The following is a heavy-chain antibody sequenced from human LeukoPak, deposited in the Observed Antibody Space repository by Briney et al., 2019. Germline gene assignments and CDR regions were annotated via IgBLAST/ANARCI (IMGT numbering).Heavy chain of an antibody. CDR3: ARGQPYGDYNYFDP. CDR1: GYTFIGYY. J-gene: IGHJ5*02. D-gene: IGHD4-17*01. Sequence: ASVKVSCKASGYTFIGYYMHWVRQAPGQGLEWMGRINPSTGGTNSAQKFQGRVTMTRDTSISTAYMELSRLTSDDTAIYYCARGQPYGDYNYFDPWGQGALVTVSS. CDR2: INPSTGGT. V-gene: IGHV1-2*06.